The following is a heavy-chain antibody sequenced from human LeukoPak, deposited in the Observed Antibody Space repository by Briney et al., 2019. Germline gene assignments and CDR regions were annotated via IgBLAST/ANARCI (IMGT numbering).Heavy chain of an antibody. CDR1: GYTFTSYD. CDR2: MNPNSGNT. CDR3: ARVGDSSGYASYFDY. D-gene: IGHD3-22*01. J-gene: IGHJ4*02. V-gene: IGHV1-8*01. Sequence: ASVTVSCKASGYTFTSYDINWVRQATGQGLEWMGWMNPNSGNTGYAQKFQGRVTMTRNTSISTAYMELSSLRSEDTAVYYCARVGDSSGYASYFDYWGQGTLVTVSS.